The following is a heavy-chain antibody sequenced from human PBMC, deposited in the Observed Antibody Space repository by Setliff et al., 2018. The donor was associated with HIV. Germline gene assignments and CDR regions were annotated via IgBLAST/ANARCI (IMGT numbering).Heavy chain of an antibody. V-gene: IGHV4-4*08. CDR2: IYTSGST. J-gene: IGHJ5*02. CDR3: ARGAPGLTYYDIRFDP. D-gene: IGHD3-9*01. Sequence: SETLSLTCTVSGGSISSYYWSWIRQPPGKGLEWIGYIYTSGSTNYNPSLKSRVTISVDTSKNQFTLKLSSVTAADTAVYYCARGAPGLTYYDIRFDPWGQGTLVTVSS. CDR1: GGSISSYY.